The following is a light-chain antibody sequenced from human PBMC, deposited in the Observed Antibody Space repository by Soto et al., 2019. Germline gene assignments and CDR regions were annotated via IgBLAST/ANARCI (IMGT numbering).Light chain of an antibody. Sequence: QSALTQPASVSGCPGQSITISCTGTSNDVGSYNLVSWYQQHPGKAPKLMIYEVSKRPSGVSNRFSGSKSGNTASLTISGLQAEDEADYYCCSYASSSTWVFGGGTKLTVL. V-gene: IGLV2-23*02. J-gene: IGLJ3*02. CDR2: EVS. CDR3: CSYASSSTWV. CDR1: SNDVGSYNL.